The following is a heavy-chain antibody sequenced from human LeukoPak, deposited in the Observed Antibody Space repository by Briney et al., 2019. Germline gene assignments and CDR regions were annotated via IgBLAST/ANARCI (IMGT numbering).Heavy chain of an antibody. Sequence: PGGSLRLSCAASGFTFSAYAMNWVRQAPGKGLEWVSYITSSSSTIYYADSVKGRFTISRDNAKNSLYLQMNSLRDEDTAVYYCEVTTYYWGQGTLVTVSS. CDR2: ITSSSSTI. D-gene: IGHD4-17*01. CDR1: GFTFSAYA. J-gene: IGHJ4*02. CDR3: EVTTYY. V-gene: IGHV3-48*02.